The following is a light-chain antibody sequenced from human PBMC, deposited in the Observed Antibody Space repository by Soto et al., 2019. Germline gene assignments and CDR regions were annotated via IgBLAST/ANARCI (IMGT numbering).Light chain of an antibody. CDR3: QQYNSYPCT. J-gene: IGKJ1*01. V-gene: IGKV1-5*01. CDR2: DAS. Sequence: DIQMTQSPSTLSASVGDRVTITCRASQSISSWLAWYQQKPGKAPKLMIYDASSLQSGVPATFSGSGSGTEFTLTISSLQPDDFATYYCQQYNSYPCTFGQGTKVESK. CDR1: QSISSW.